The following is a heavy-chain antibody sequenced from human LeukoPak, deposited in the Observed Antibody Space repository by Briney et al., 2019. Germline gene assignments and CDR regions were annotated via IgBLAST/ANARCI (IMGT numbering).Heavy chain of an antibody. J-gene: IGHJ6*03. CDR3: ARVFDSGSQAYFYYMDV. V-gene: IGHV4-59*01. CDR1: GGSIRGYY. D-gene: IGHD3-10*01. CDR2: IYSSGST. Sequence: SETLSLTCNVSGGSIRGYYWSWIRQPPGKGLEWIGYIYSSGSTNYNPPLKSRVTMSVDTSKNQFSLKVSSVTAADTAVYYCARVFDSGSQAYFYYMDVWGKGTTVT.